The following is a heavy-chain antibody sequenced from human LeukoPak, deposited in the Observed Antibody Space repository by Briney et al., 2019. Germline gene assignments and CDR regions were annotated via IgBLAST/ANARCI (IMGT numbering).Heavy chain of an antibody. CDR1: GFTFSSYG. CDR3: AKTYYDILTGYFGGVGLDY. Sequence: GGSLGLSCAASGFTFSSYGMHWVRQAPGKGLEWVAVISYDGSNKYYADSVKGRFTISRDNSKNTLYLQMNSLRAEDTAVYYCAKTYYDILTGYFGGVGLDYWGQGTLVTVSS. CDR2: ISYDGSNK. V-gene: IGHV3-30*18. J-gene: IGHJ4*02. D-gene: IGHD3-9*01.